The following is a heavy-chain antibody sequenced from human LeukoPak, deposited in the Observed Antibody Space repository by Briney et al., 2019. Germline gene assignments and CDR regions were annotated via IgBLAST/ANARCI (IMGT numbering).Heavy chain of an antibody. J-gene: IGHJ3*02. CDR2: IYHSGST. CDR1: GYSISSGYY. Sequence: PSETLSLTCAASGYSISSGYYWGWIRQPPGKGLEWIGSIYHSGSTYYNPSLKSRVTISVDTSKNQFSLKLSSVTAADTAVYYCARQRGILTGPRGAFDIWGQGTMVTVSS. V-gene: IGHV4-38-2*01. CDR3: ARQRGILTGPRGAFDI. D-gene: IGHD3-9*01.